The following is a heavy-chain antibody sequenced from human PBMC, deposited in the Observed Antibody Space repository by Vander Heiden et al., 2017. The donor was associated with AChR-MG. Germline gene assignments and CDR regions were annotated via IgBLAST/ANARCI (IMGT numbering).Heavy chain of an antibody. CDR3: ARDKYYYGDYYWYFDL. CDR1: GFTFSSYG. Sequence: HVALVAHRGGLVQPRRSLRLSCAAAGFTFSSYGMHWVRQAPGKGLEWVAVIWYDGSNNYYAAPGNGRFTISRDNSKNSLELQRNSISADATAVYYCARDKYYYGDYYWYFDLWGRGTLVTVSS. D-gene: IGHD4-17*01. CDR2: IWYDGSNN. V-gene: IGHV3-33*01. J-gene: IGHJ2*01.